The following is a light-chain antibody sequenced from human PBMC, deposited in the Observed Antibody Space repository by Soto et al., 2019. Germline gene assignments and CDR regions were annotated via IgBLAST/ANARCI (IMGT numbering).Light chain of an antibody. CDR1: QSVSSSY. V-gene: IGKV3-20*01. J-gene: IGKJ2*01. CDR3: QQYGRSPPYT. Sequence: EIVLTQSPGTLSLSPGERATLSCRASQSVSSSYLAWYQQKPGQAPRLLIYGASSRATGIPDRFSGSGSGTDVTLTISSLEPEDFAVYYCQQYGRSPPYTFGQGTKLEIK. CDR2: GAS.